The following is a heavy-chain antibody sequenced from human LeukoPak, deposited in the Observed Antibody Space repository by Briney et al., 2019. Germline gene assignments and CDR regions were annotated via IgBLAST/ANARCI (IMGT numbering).Heavy chain of an antibody. CDR1: GGSMSNYY. J-gene: IGHJ4*02. D-gene: IGHD5-18*01. V-gene: IGHV4-59*08. CDR3: ARHGETSLVYIDY. CDR2: MFYTGSG. Sequence: SETLSLTCTVSGGSMSNYYWNWIRQPPGKGLEWIGYMFYTGSGKYNPSLKSRVTISVDTSKNQFSLKLSSVTAADTAVYYCARHGETSLVYIDYWGQGTLVTVSS.